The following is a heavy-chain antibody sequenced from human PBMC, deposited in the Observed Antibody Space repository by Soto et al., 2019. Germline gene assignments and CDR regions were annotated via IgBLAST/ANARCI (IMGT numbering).Heavy chain of an antibody. D-gene: IGHD6-13*01. Sequence: GGSLRLSCAASGFTFSSYAMHWVRQAPGKGLEWVAVISYDGSNKYYADSVKGRFTISRDNSKNTLYLQMNSLRAEDTAVYYCARETSSSWYYYYYGMDVWGQGTTVTVSS. CDR3: ARETSSSWYYYYYGMDV. CDR1: GFTFSSYA. J-gene: IGHJ6*02. CDR2: ISYDGSNK. V-gene: IGHV3-30-3*01.